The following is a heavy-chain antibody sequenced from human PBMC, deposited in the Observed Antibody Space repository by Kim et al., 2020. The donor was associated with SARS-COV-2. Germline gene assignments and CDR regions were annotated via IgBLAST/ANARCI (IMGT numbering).Heavy chain of an antibody. D-gene: IGHD3-10*01. CDR2: IFSNDEK. V-gene: IGHV2-26*01. CDR3: ARALSGATNYYYYYGMDV. J-gene: IGHJ6*02. CDR1: GFSLSNARMG. Sequence: SGPTLVEPTETLTLTCTVSGFSLSNARMGVSWIRQPPGKALEWLAHIFSNDEKSYSTSLKSRLTISKDTSKSQVVLTMTNMDPVDTATYYCARALSGATNYYYYYGMDVWGQGTTVTVSS.